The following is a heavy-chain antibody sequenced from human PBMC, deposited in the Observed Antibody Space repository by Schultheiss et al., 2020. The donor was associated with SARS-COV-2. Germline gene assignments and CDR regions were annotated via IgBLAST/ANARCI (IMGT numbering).Heavy chain of an antibody. J-gene: IGHJ3*02. CDR3: ARGTVLMVYATLGAFDI. Sequence: GGSLRLSCAASGFTFSNAWMSWVRKAPGKGLEWVSVIYSGGSTYYADSVKGRFTISRHNSKNTLYLQMNSLRAEDTAVYYCARGTVLMVYATLGAFDIWGQGTMVTVSS. D-gene: IGHD2-8*01. CDR2: IYSGGST. CDR1: GFTFSNAW. V-gene: IGHV3-53*04.